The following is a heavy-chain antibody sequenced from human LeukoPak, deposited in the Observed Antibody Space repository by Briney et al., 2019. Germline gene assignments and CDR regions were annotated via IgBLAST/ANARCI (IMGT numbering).Heavy chain of an antibody. CDR1: GGSISSYY. J-gene: IGHJ3*02. V-gene: IGHV4-59*01. CDR3: ARARYVNSFYAFDI. Sequence: PSETLSLTCTVSGGSISSYYWSWIRLPPGKGLEWIGYLSKSGNTNYSPSLKSRVTIFGDTSKNQFFLKLSSVTAAATAMYYCARARYVNSFYAFDIWGQGTLVTVSS. CDR2: LSKSGNT. D-gene: IGHD3-9*01.